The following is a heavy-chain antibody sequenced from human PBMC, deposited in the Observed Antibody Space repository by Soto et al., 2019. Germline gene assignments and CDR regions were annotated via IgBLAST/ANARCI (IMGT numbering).Heavy chain of an antibody. V-gene: IGHV4-61*01. D-gene: IGHD3-10*01. J-gene: IGHJ6*02. CDR2: IHYIGSI. CDR3: ATDRGAQVHGHGMDV. CDR1: GDSVSSGNYY. Sequence: SETLSLTCTVSGDSVSSGNYYWTWIRQPPGKGLEWIGSIHYIGSIMYSPSLKSRVTISIDTSKNQISLKLSSATAADTAVYYCATDRGAQVHGHGMDVWGQGTTVTVSS.